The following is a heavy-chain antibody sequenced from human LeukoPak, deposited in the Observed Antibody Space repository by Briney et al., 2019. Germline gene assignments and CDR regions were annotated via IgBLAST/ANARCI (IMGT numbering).Heavy chain of an antibody. CDR3: ARAPNWNYAQNYYFDY. Sequence: SETLSLTCTVSGGSISSYYRSWIRQPPGKGLEWIGYIYYSGSTNYNPSLKSRVTISVDTSKNQFSLKLSSVTAADTAVYYCARAPNWNYAQNYYFDYWGQGTLVTVSS. J-gene: IGHJ4*02. CDR2: IYYSGST. V-gene: IGHV4-59*12. D-gene: IGHD1-7*01. CDR1: GGSISSYY.